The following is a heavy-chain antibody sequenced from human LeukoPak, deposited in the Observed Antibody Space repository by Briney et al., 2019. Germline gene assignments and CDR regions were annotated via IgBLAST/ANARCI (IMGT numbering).Heavy chain of an antibody. D-gene: IGHD3-10*01. CDR3: TTEGYYGSGKYFY. V-gene: IGHV3-15*01. CDR1: GFTFSNAW. Sequence: GGSLRLSCAASGFTFSNAWMSWVRQAPGKGLEWVGRIKSKTDGGTTDYAAPVKGRFTISSDDSKDTVNLQMNSLKNDVAVLYYCTTEGYYGSGKYFYWGQGTLVTVSS. CDR2: IKSKTDGGTT. J-gene: IGHJ4*02.